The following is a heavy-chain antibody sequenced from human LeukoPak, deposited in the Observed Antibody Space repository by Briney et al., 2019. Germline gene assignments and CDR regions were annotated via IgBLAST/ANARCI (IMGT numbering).Heavy chain of an antibody. D-gene: IGHD3-22*01. CDR1: GFTFSSYW. V-gene: IGHV3-9*01. J-gene: IGHJ4*02. CDR2: ISWNSGSI. Sequence: GGSLRLSCAASGFTFSSYWMHWVRQAPGKGLEWVSGISWNSGSIGYADSVKGRFTISRDNAKNSLYLQMNSLRAEDTALYYCAKDITDYYGSSGPWGYFDYWGQGTLVTVSS. CDR3: AKDITDYYGSSGPWGYFDY.